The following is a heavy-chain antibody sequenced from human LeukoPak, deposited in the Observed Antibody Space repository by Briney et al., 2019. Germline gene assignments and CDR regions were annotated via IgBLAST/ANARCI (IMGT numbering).Heavy chain of an antibody. V-gene: IGHV4-4*07. Sequence: PSETLSLTCTVSGGSISSYYWSWIRQPAGKGLEWIGRIYTSGSTNYNPSLKSRVTISVDTSKNQFSLKLSSVTAADTAVYYCARDAGIAVAGTYYYGMDVWGQGTTVTVSS. J-gene: IGHJ6*02. D-gene: IGHD6-19*01. CDR2: IYTSGST. CDR1: GGSISSYY. CDR3: ARDAGIAVAGTYYYGMDV.